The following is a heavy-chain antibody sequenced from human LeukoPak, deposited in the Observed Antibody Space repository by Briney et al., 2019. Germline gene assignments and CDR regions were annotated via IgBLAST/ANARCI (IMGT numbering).Heavy chain of an antibody. J-gene: IGHJ4*02. CDR1: GFTFSSYA. V-gene: IGHV3-23*01. CDR2: ISGSGGST. Sequence: GGSLRLTCAASGFTFSSYAMNWVRQAPGKGLESVSAISGSGGSTYYADSVKGRFTISRDNSKNTLYLQMNSLRAEDTAVYYCAKDTLLFPYWGQGTQVTVSS. CDR3: AKDTLLFPY. D-gene: IGHD2-15*01.